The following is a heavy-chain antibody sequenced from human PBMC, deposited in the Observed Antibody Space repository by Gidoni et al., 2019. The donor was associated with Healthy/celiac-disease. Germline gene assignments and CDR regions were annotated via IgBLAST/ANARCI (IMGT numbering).Heavy chain of an antibody. J-gene: IGHJ5*02. V-gene: IGHV3-30*18. CDR1: GFTFSRYG. Sequence: QVQLVESGGGVVQPGRSLRLSCAASGFTFSRYGMHWVRQAPGKGLEWVAVISYDGSNKYYADSVKGRFTISRDNSKNTLYLKMNSLRAEDTAVYYCAKDTGYQLLHNWFDPWGQGTLVTVSS. D-gene: IGHD2-2*01. CDR3: AKDTGYQLLHNWFDP. CDR2: ISYDGSNK.